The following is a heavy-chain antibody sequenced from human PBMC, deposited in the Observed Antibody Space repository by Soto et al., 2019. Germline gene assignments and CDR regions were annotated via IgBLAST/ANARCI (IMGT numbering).Heavy chain of an antibody. CDR2: ISNDGSNY. V-gene: IGHV3-30-3*01. J-gene: IGHJ6*02. Sequence: QVQLVESGGGVVQPGRSLRLSCAASGFTFTSYAMHWVRKAPGKGLEWVAVISNDGSNYYYADSVRRRFTISRDNTKNTLWLQMSSLRGEDSGVYYCARGTTLASFDYGMDVGGQGTTVTVS. D-gene: IGHD1-1*01. CDR3: ARGTTLASFDYGMDV. CDR1: GFTFTSYA.